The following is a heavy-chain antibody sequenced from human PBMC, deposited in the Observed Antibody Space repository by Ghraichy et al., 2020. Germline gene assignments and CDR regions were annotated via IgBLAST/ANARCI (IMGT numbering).Heavy chain of an antibody. CDR2: IYYSGST. V-gene: IGHV4-59*01. D-gene: IGHD3-9*01. CDR3: ARSYDILTGYYYYGMDV. J-gene: IGHJ6*02. CDR1: GGSISSYY. Sequence: ESLNISCTVSGGSISSYYWSWIRQPPGKGLEWIGYIYYSGSTNYNPSLKSRVTISVDTSKNQFSLKLSSVTAADTAGYYCARSYDILTGYYYYGMDVWGQGTTVTVSS.